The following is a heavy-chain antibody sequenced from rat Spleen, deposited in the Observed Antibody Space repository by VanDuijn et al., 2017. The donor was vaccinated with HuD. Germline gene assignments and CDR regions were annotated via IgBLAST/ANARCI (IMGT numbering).Heavy chain of an antibody. CDR1: GFTFSDYY. Sequence: EVQLVESDGGLVQPGRSLKLSCAASGFTFSDYYMAWVRQAPTKGLEWVATIDYDGSSTYYRDSVKGRFTISRDNAKSTLYLQMDSLRSEDTATYYCTTGITTGYYFDYWGQGVMVTVSS. D-gene: IGHD1-10*01. CDR2: IDYDGSST. V-gene: IGHV5-20*01. CDR3: TTGITTGYYFDY. J-gene: IGHJ2*01.